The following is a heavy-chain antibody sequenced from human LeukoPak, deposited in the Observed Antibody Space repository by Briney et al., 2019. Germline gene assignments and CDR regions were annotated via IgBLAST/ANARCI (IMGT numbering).Heavy chain of an antibody. CDR2: INPNSGGT. Sequence: EASVKVSCEASGYTFSGYYIFWVRRAPGQGLEWMGWINPNSGGTNYAPEFQGRLTMTRDTSITTAYMELSTLRSDDTAVYYCALIGDHAWFDPWGQGTLVTVSS. D-gene: IGHD3-10*01. CDR3: ALIGDHAWFDP. CDR1: GYTFSGYY. V-gene: IGHV1-2*02. J-gene: IGHJ5*02.